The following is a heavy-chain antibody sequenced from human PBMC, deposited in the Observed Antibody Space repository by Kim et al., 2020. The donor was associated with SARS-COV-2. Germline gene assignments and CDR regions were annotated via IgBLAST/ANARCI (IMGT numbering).Heavy chain of an antibody. Sequence: GGSLRLSCAASGFTFSSFTVNWVRQAPGKGLEWISYISTTGNTIYYADSVRGRFTISRDNAHNSTYLHMSSLRDDDTALYFCARAYSQGFPDFWGRGTLVTVSS. CDR2: ISTTGNTI. J-gene: IGHJ4*02. CDR1: GFTFSSFT. CDR3: ARAYSQGFPDF. V-gene: IGHV3-48*02. D-gene: IGHD5-18*01.